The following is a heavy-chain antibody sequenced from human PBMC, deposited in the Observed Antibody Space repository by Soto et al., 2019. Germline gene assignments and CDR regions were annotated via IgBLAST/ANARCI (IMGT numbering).Heavy chain of an antibody. V-gene: IGHV3-7*01. CDR2: IKQDGNEK. CDR3: AAEHYGDDNWFDP. CDR1: GFTFSDYW. D-gene: IGHD4-17*01. J-gene: IGHJ5*02. Sequence: GGSLRLSCAVSGFTFSDYWMSWVRQAPGKGLEWVANIKQDGNEKYYVDSVKGRFTISRDNAKNSLYLQMDSLRAEDTAVYYCAAEHYGDDNWFDPWGQGTLVTVSS.